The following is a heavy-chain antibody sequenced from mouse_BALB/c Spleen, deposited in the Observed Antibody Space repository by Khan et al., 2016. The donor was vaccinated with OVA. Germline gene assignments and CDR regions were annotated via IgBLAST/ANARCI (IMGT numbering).Heavy chain of an antibody. CDR3: ARNAYFCNYFDY. J-gene: IGHJ2*01. V-gene: IGHV1S81*02. Sequence: QVQLQQSGAELGKPGASVKLSCKASGYTFTNYWVHWVKQRPGQGLEGIGEIYPSDGSTNNNEKFKIKATLTVDKSSSTAYLQLSILTSEDSAVYYCARNAYFCNYFDYWGQGTTLTVSS. CDR2: IYPSDGST. D-gene: IGHD2-10*01. CDR1: GYTFTNYW.